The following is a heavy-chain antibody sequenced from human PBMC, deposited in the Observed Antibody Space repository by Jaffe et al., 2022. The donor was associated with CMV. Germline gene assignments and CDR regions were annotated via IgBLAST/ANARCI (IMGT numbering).Heavy chain of an antibody. V-gene: IGHV3-74*01. Sequence: EVQLVESGGGLVQPGGSLRLSCAASGFTFSSYWMHWVRQAPGKGLVWVSRINSDGSSTSYADSVKGRFTISRDNAKNTLYLQMNSLRAEDTAVYYCARAQGGSGWYRDYYYGMDVWGQGTTVTVSS. D-gene: IGHD6-19*01. CDR1: GFTFSSYW. J-gene: IGHJ6*02. CDR2: INSDGSST. CDR3: ARAQGGSGWYRDYYYGMDV.